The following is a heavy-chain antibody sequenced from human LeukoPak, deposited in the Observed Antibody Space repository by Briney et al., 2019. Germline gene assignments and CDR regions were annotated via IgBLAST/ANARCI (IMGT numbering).Heavy chain of an antibody. D-gene: IGHD1-26*01. CDR2: ISTSVGII. V-gene: IGHV3-11*04. CDR3: ARVGTLPDDALDM. Sequence: GGSLRLSCEASGFIFSDYYMAWIRQAPGKGLECVSYISTSVGIIYYADSVKGRFTISRDNARDSLYLQMNTLRAEDTAVYYCARVGTLPDDALDMWGQGTMVTVSS. J-gene: IGHJ3*02. CDR1: GFIFSDYY.